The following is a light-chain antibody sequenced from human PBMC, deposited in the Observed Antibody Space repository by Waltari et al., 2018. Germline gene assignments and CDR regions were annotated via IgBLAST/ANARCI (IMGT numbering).Light chain of an antibody. CDR3: AAWDDTLSAVL. J-gene: IGLJ3*02. CDR2: RNN. V-gene: IGLV1-47*01. CDR1: RSTIGIHY. Sequence: QSVLTQPPSASGTPGQRVTISCSGSRSTIGIHYVYWYQHLPGTTPKHLIDRNNQRPSVVPDRFSVSKSGTSASLAISGLRSEDEADYYCAAWDDTLSAVLFGGGTNLTVL.